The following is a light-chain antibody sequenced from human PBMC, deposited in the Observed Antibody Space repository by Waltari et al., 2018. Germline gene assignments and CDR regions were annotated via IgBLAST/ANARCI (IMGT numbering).Light chain of an antibody. CDR1: QGISSY. V-gene: IGKV1-8*01. CDR2: AAS. Sequence: AIRITQSPSSLSASTGDRVTITCRASQGISSYLAWYQQKPGKVPKLLIYAASTVQSGVPSRFSGSGSGTDFILTISCLQSEYFATYYCQQYYNYPPITFGQGTRLEIK. CDR3: QQYYNYPPIT. J-gene: IGKJ5*01.